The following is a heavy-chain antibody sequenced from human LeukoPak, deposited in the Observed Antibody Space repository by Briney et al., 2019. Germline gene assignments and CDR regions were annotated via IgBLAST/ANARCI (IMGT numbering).Heavy chain of an antibody. Sequence: SETLSLTCTVTGGSISNGPYYWGWIRPPPGKGLEWIGSMYYSGDTYYKPSLQSRVTISGDPSKNQSSLKLSSVTAADTAVYYCARLRATLTVVVTLFDSWGQGTLVTVSS. CDR3: ARLRATLTVVVTLFDS. CDR2: MYYSGDT. V-gene: IGHV4-39*01. D-gene: IGHD3-22*01. J-gene: IGHJ4*02. CDR1: GGSISNGPYY.